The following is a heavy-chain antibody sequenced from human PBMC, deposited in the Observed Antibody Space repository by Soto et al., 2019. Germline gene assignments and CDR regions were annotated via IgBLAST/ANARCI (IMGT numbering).Heavy chain of an antibody. CDR2: ISSSSSYI. V-gene: IGHV3-21*01. CDR3: AREGGGPHYYYYGMDV. CDR1: GFTFSSYS. Sequence: GSLRLSCAASGFTFSSYSMNWVRQAPGKGLEWVSSISSSSSYIYYADSVKGRFTISRDNAKNSLYLQMNSLRAEDTAVYYCAREGGGPHYYYYGMDVWGQGTTVTVSS. J-gene: IGHJ6*02. D-gene: IGHD3-16*01.